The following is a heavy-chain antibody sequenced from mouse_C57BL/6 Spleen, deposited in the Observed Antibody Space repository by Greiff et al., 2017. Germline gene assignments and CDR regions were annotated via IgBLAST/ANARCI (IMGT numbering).Heavy chain of an antibody. V-gene: IGHV1-15*01. CDR1: GYKFTDYE. CDR2: IDPDTGGT. Sequence: QVQLQQSGAELVRPGASVTLSCKASGYKFTDYEMHWVKQTPVHGLEWIGAIDPDTGGTAYNQKFKGKAILTADKSSSTAYMDLRSLASEDSAVYCCTRGGVADWGQGALVTVSA. CDR3: TRGGVAD. J-gene: IGHJ3*01.